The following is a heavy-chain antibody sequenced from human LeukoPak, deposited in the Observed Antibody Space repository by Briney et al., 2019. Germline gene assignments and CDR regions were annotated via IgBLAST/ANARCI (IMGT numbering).Heavy chain of an antibody. CDR2: IYYSGST. CDR1: GGSISSGDYY. J-gene: IGHJ5*02. V-gene: IGHV4-30-4*01. D-gene: IGHD3-9*01. Sequence: SETLSLTCTVSGGSISSGDYYWSWIRQPPGKGLEWIGYIYYSGSTYYNPSLKSRVTISVDTSKNQFSLKLSSVTAADTAMYYCARHNYDILTGDPINWFDPWGQGTLVTVSS. CDR3: ARHNYDILTGDPINWFDP.